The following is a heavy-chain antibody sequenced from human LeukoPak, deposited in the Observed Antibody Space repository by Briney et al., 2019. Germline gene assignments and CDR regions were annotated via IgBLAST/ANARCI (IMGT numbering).Heavy chain of an antibody. D-gene: IGHD4-23*01. CDR3: SKTSGGNY. V-gene: IGHV3-23*01. CDR2: ISGDGGNT. CDR1: GFTFSNYA. J-gene: IGHJ4*02. Sequence: GGSLRLSCAASGFTFSNYAMTWVRQAPGKGLEWVSTISGDGGNTYFADSVKGRFTISRDNSRDTPYLQMNSLRAEDTAVYYCSKTSGGNYWGQGTLVTVSS.